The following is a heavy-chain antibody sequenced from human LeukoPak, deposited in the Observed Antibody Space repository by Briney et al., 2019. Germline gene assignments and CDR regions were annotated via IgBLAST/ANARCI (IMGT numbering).Heavy chain of an antibody. CDR2: ISGSGGST. D-gene: IGHD3-22*01. CDR1: GFTFSSYA. V-gene: IGHV3-23*01. CDR3: AKPPQPKYYYDSSGYS. J-gene: IGHJ4*02. Sequence: GGSLRLSCAASGFTFSSYAMSWVRQAPGKGLEWVSAISGSGGSTYYADSVKGRFTISRDNSKNTLYLQMNSLRAEDTAVYYCAKPPQPKYYYDSSGYSWGQGTLVTVSS.